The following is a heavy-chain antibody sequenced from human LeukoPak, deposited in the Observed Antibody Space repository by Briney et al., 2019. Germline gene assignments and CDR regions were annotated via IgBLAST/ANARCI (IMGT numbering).Heavy chain of an antibody. D-gene: IGHD3-22*01. CDR2: INPSGGST. J-gene: IGHJ4*02. V-gene: IGHV1-46*01. CDR3: ARDALIGITMIVVGSFDY. CDR1: GYTFTSYY. Sequence: ASVKVSCKASGYTFTSYYMHWVRQAPGQGLEWMGIINPSGGSTSYAQKFQGRVTMTRDTSTSTVYMELSSLRSEDTAVYYCARDALIGITMIVVGSFDYWGQGTLVSVSS.